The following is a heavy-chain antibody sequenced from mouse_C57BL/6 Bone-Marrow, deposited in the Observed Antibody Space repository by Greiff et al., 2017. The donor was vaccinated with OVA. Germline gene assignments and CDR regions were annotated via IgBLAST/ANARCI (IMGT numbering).Heavy chain of an antibody. J-gene: IGHJ2*01. CDR2: IYPRSGTT. V-gene: IGHV1-81*01. CDR1: GYTFTSYG. CDR3: ARWSTTVGADY. Sequence: VHLVESGAELARPGASVKLSCKASGYTFTSYGISWVKQRTGQGLEWIGEIYPRSGTTFYTEKFKGKATLTADKSSSTAYMELRSLTSEDSAVDFCARWSTTVGADYWGQGTTLTVSS. D-gene: IGHD1-1*01.